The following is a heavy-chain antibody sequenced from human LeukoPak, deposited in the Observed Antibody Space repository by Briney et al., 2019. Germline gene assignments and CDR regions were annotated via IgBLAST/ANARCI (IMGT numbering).Heavy chain of an antibody. J-gene: IGHJ4*02. CDR2: INDGGSIT. CDR3: AKSRGSGSNMARGVNFDY. V-gene: IGHV3-23*01. D-gene: IGHD3-10*01. Sequence: WGSLRLSCAASGFTFSSYEMNWVRQAPGKGLEWVSTINDGGSITYYADSVKGRFTISRDNSKNTLFLQMNSLRAEDTALYYCAKSRGSGSNMARGVNFDYWGQGTLVTVSS. CDR1: GFTFSSYE.